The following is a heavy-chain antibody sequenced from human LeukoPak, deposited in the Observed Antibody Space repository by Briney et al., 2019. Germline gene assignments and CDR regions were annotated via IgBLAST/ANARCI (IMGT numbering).Heavy chain of an antibody. CDR2: ISSSGSTI. V-gene: IGHV3-48*03. Sequence: GGSLRLSCAASGFTFSSYEMNWVRQAPGKGLEWVSYISSSGSTIYYADSVKGRFTISRDNAKNSLYLQMNSLRAEDTAVYYCARVAIDGIAAAGSGYWGQGTLVTVSS. CDR1: GFTFSSYE. D-gene: IGHD6-13*01. CDR3: ARVAIDGIAAAGSGY. J-gene: IGHJ4*02.